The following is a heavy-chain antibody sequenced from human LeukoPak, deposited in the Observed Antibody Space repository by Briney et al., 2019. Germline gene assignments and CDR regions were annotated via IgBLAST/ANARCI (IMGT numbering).Heavy chain of an antibody. CDR2: IKQDGSEK. D-gene: IGHD3-22*01. CDR1: GFTFSSYA. CDR3: ASSPYYYDST. V-gene: IGHV3-7*01. Sequence: GGSLRLSCAASGFTFSSYAMSWVRQVPGKGLEWVANIKQDGSEKYYVDSVKGRFTISRDNAKNSLYLQMNSLRAEDTAVYYCASSPYYYDSTWGQGTLVTVSS. J-gene: IGHJ5*02.